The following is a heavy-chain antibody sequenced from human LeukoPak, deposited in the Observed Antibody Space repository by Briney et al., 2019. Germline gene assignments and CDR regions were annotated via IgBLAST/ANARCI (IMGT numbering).Heavy chain of an antibody. Sequence: PGGSLRLSCAASGFTFSSYAMHRVRQAPGKGLEWVAVISYDGSNKYYADSVKGRFTISRDNSKNTLYLQMNSLRAEDTAVYYCARPSIAAAGDAFDIWGQGTMVTVSS. V-gene: IGHV3-30*04. J-gene: IGHJ3*02. D-gene: IGHD6-13*01. CDR2: ISYDGSNK. CDR3: ARPSIAAAGDAFDI. CDR1: GFTFSSYA.